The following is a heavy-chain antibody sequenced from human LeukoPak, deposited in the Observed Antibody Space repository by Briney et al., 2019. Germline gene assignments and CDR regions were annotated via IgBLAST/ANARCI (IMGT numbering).Heavy chain of an antibody. J-gene: IGHJ4*02. CDR1: GYTFTSYY. CDR2: INPSGGST. D-gene: IGHD4-17*01. V-gene: IGHV1-46*01. CDR3: ARAPVYADHDY. Sequence: ASVKVSCKASGYTFTSYYMHWVRQAPGQGLEWMGIINPSGGSTSYAQKFQGRVTMTRDMSTSTVYMELRSLKSDDTAMYYCARAPVYADHDYWGQGTLVTVSS.